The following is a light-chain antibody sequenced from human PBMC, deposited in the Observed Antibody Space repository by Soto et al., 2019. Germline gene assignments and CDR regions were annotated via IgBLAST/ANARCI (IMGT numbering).Light chain of an antibody. CDR1: QRVTSS. V-gene: IGKV3-11*01. CDR3: QQRSNWPST. CDR2: DAS. J-gene: IGKJ4*01. Sequence: EIVLTQSPATLFLSPGVRATLSSGAGQRVTSSLAWDQQKLGQAPRLLIYDASNRATGIPPRFSGSGSGTDFTLTITTLDPEDFAVYYCQQRSNWPSTFGGETKVEIK.